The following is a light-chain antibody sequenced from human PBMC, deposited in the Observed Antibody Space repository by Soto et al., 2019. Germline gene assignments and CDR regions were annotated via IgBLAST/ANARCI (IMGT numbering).Light chain of an antibody. CDR2: KAS. J-gene: IGKJ1*01. CDR1: HYITSW. Sequence: DIQMTQSPSTLTASVGDRVTITCRASHYITSWLAWYQQKPGKAPKLLIYKASTLESGVPSRFSGSGSGTEFTLTISSLQPDDFATYYCQQYSNYPRTFGQGTTVEI. V-gene: IGKV1-5*03. CDR3: QQYSNYPRT.